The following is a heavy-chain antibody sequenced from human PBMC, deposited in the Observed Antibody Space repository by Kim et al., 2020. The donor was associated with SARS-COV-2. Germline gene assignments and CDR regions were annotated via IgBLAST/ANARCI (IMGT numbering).Heavy chain of an antibody. Sequence: TNYNPTLKSRVTISVDTSKNQFSLKLSSVTAADTAVYYCARSLVRGVPHYWGQGTLVTVSS. J-gene: IGHJ4*02. CDR2: T. D-gene: IGHD3-10*01. V-gene: IGHV4-34*01. CDR3: ARSLVRGVPHY.